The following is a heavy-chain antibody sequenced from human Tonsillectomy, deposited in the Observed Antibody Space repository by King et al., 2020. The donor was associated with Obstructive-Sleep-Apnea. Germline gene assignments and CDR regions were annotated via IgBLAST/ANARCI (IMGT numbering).Heavy chain of an antibody. CDR3: ARTKDYYDGSGYYTDY. V-gene: IGHV4-38-2*02. J-gene: IGHJ4*02. CDR2: FYHSGST. D-gene: IGHD3-22*01. CDR1: GYSISSGYY. Sequence: VQLQESGPGLVKPSETLSLTCTVSGYSISSGYYWGWIRQPPGKGLEWIGTFYHSGSTYHNPSLKSRVIISEDTSKNQISLKLSSVTAADTAVYYCARTKDYYDGSGYYTDYWGQGSLVTVSS.